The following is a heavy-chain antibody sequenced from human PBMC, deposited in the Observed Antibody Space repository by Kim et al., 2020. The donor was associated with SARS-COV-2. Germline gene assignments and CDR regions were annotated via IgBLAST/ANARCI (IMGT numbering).Heavy chain of an antibody. CDR3: ARCDWNDRHLDY. CDR1: GFTFSDYY. Sequence: GGSLRLSCAASGFTFSDYYMSWVRQAPGKGLEWVSDISSSGSTIYYADSVKGRFTISRDNAKNSLYLQMNSLRAEDTAVYYCARCDWNDRHLDYWGQGTPVTVSS. J-gene: IGHJ4*02. CDR2: ISSSGSTI. D-gene: IGHD1-1*01. V-gene: IGHV3-11*01.